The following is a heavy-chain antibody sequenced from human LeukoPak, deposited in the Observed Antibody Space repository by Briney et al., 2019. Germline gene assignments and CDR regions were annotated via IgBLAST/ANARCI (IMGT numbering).Heavy chain of an antibody. CDR3: AKVEGCSSTSCHYYYYGMDV. V-gene: IGHV3-30*18. J-gene: IGHJ6*02. CDR2: ISYDGSNK. Sequence: GSLRLSCAASGFTFSSYGTHWVRQAPGKGLEWVAVISYDGSNKYYADSVKGRFTISRDNSKNTLYLQMNNLRAEDTAVYYCAKVEGCSSTSCHYYYYGMDVWGQGTTVTVSS. CDR1: GFTFSSYG. D-gene: IGHD2-2*01.